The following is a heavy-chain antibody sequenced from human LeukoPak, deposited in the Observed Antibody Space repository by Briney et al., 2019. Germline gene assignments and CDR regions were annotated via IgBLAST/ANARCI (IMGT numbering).Heavy chain of an antibody. Sequence: PSETLSLTCTVSGGSVSSGSNYWSWIRQPPGKRLEWIGYIYYSGSTNYNPSLKSRVTISVDTSRNQFSLKLSSVTAADTAVYYCARVSDISGYYYYFDYWGQGTLVTVSS. CDR1: GGSVSSGSNY. CDR3: ARVSDISGYYYYFDY. V-gene: IGHV4-61*01. D-gene: IGHD3-22*01. CDR2: IYYSGST. J-gene: IGHJ4*02.